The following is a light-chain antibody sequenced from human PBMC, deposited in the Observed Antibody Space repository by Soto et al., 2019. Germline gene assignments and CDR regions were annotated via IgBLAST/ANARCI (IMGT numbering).Light chain of an antibody. CDR3: QQRSNWPPIT. Sequence: EIVLTHSPATLSVSPVERATLSFSASQSVSSYLAWYQQKPGQAPRLLIYDASNRATGIPARFSGSGSGTDFTLTISSLEPEDFAVYYCQQRSNWPPITFGQGTRLEIK. V-gene: IGKV3-11*01. J-gene: IGKJ5*01. CDR1: QSVSSY. CDR2: DAS.